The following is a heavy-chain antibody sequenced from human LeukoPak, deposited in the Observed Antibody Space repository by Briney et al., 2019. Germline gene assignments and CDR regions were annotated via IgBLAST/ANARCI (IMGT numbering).Heavy chain of an antibody. Sequence: PSETLSLTCTVSGGSISSSSYYWGWIRQPPGKGLEWIGSIYYSGSTYYNPSLKSRVTISVDTSKNQFSLKLSSVTAADTAVYYCARTGGRILDYWGQGTLVTVSS. V-gene: IGHV4-39*01. CDR1: GGSISSSSYY. D-gene: IGHD4-23*01. CDR2: IYYSGST. CDR3: ARTGGRILDY. J-gene: IGHJ4*02.